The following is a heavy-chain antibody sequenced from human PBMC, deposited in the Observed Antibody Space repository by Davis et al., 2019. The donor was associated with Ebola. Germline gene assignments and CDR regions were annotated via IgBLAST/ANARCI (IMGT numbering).Heavy chain of an antibody. Sequence: PGGSLRLSCEVPGFTFRSYWMSWVRQAPGKGLEWVAGIEHDGSEQYYVDFVKGRFTISRDNAKNSLYLQMTSLRAEDTAVYYCARGRFYCSCINCYWFDNWGQGTLVTVSS. V-gene: IGHV3-7*04. CDR3: ARGRFYCSCINCYWFDN. CDR1: GFTFRSYW. CDR2: IEHDGSEQ. J-gene: IGHJ4*02. D-gene: IGHD2-2*01.